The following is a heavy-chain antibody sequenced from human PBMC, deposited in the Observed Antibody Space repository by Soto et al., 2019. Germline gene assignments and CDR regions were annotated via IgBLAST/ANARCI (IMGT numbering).Heavy chain of an antibody. J-gene: IGHJ4*01. D-gene: IGHD3-16*01. CDR3: ARDGGFSYGFDYYFDY. V-gene: IGHV3-30-3*01. Sequence: GGSLRLSCVVSGFTFSDYAVHWVRLAPSKGLEWVAMISYDGYNSYSADSVKGRFTISRDNSKNTLFLQMDSLRPDDTAIYYCARDGGFSYGFDYYFDYWGHGTLVPVSS. CDR1: GFTFSDYA. CDR2: ISYDGYNS.